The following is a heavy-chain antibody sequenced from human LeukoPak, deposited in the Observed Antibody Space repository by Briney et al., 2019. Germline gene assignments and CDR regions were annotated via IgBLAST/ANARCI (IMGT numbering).Heavy chain of an antibody. D-gene: IGHD5-18*01. V-gene: IGHV3-30-3*01. CDR3: AKEGEQLWSPPAFDY. CDR1: GFTFSSYA. CDR2: ISYDGSNK. J-gene: IGHJ4*02. Sequence: PGGSLRLSSAASGFTFSSYAMHWVRQAPGKGLEWVAVISYDGSNKYYADSVKGRFTISRDNSKNTLYLQMNSLRAEDTAVYYCAKEGEQLWSPPAFDYWGQGTLVTVSS.